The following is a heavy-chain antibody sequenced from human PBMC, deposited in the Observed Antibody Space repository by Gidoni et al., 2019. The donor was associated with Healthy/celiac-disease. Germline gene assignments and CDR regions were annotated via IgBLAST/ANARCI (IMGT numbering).Heavy chain of an antibody. CDR2: INHSGST. D-gene: IGHD6-6*01. CDR3: AIVSRRFPWAHFDY. CDR1: GGSFSGYY. V-gene: IGHV4-34*01. J-gene: IGHJ4*02. Sequence: QVQLQQWGAGLLKPSETLSLTCAVYGGSFSGYYWSWIRQPPGKGLEWIGEINHSGSTNYNPSLKSRVTISVDTSKNQFSLKLSSVTAADTAVYSCAIVSRRFPWAHFDYWGQGTLVTVSS.